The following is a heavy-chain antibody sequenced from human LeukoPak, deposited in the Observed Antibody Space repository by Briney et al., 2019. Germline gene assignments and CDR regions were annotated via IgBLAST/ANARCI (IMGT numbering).Heavy chain of an antibody. J-gene: IGHJ3*02. CDR1: GFTFSDYY. Sequence: PGGSLRLSCAASGFTFSDYYMSWIRQAPGKGLEWVSYISSSGSTIYYADSVKGRFTISRDNAKNSLYLQMNSLRAEDTAVYYCATPSYFDYLLYAFDIWGQGTKVTVSS. D-gene: IGHD3-9*01. V-gene: IGHV3-11*01. CDR2: ISSSGSTI. CDR3: ATPSYFDYLLYAFDI.